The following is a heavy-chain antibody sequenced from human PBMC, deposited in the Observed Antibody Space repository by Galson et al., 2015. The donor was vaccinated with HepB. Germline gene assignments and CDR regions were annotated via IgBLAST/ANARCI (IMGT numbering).Heavy chain of an antibody. CDR3: ARLRGSGDFDY. V-gene: IGHV3-53*01. Sequence: SLRLSCAASGFAVSSNYMSWVRQAPGKGLEWVSVIYDGYATHYTESVKGRFTISRDNSKNTLYLQMNSLRAEDTAVYYCARLRGSGDFDYWGRGTLVTVSS. D-gene: IGHD7-27*01. CDR1: GFAVSSNY. CDR2: IYDGYAT. J-gene: IGHJ4*02.